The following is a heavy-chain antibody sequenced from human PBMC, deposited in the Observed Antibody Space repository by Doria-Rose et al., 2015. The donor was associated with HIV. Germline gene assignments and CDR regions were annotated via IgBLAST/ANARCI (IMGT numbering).Heavy chain of an antibody. CDR2: IFSDDDR. Sequence: SGPVLVKPTETLTLTCTVSGVSLSSPGMGVSWIRQPPGKALEWLANIFSDDDRSYITSLKSRLPISSGTSKSHVVLTMTDMDTVDTATYYCARIKSSRWYHKYYFDFWGQGTLVIVSA. D-gene: IGHD6-13*01. V-gene: IGHV2-26*01. CDR3: ARIKSSRWYHKYYFDF. J-gene: IGHJ4*02. CDR1: GVSLSSPGMG.